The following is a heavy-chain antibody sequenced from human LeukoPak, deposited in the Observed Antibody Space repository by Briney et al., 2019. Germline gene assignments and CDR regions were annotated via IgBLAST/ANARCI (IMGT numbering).Heavy chain of an antibody. Sequence: SVKVSCKASGGTFNTYTFHWVRQAPGQGLEWVGRIIPMLEITNYPQKLQGRVTITADESTSAAYMELSSLTSEDTAVYYCARESPHSSGWDNSLDIWGQGTMVTVPS. CDR1: GGTFNTYT. CDR2: IIPMLEIT. CDR3: ARESPHSSGWDNSLDI. D-gene: IGHD6-19*01. V-gene: IGHV1-69*04. J-gene: IGHJ3*02.